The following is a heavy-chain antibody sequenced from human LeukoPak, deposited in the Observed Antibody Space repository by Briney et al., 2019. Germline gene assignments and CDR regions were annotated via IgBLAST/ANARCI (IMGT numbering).Heavy chain of an antibody. CDR1: GFTFSNYW. V-gene: IGHV3-30*03. J-gene: IGHJ4*02. CDR3: ATLSGDSHGYDY. CDR2: ILHDGSNK. D-gene: IGHD5-18*01. Sequence: GGSLRLSCAASGFTFSNYWMNWVRQAPGKGLEWVAVILHDGSNKQYADSVKGRFTISRDNSKNTLYLQINSLRAEDTAVYYCATLSGDSHGYDYWGLGTLVTVSS.